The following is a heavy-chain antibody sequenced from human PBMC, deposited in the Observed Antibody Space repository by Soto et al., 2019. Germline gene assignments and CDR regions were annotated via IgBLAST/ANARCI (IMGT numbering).Heavy chain of an antibody. CDR3: ARADYDILTGYYNRYFQH. J-gene: IGHJ1*01. Sequence: SETLSLTCTVSGGSISSGDYYWSWIRQPPGKGLEWIGYIYYSGSTYYNPSLKSRVTISVDTSKNQFSLKLSSVTAADAAVYYWARADYDILTGYYNRYFQHWGQGTLVTVSS. D-gene: IGHD3-9*01. V-gene: IGHV4-30-4*01. CDR2: IYYSGST. CDR1: GGSISSGDYY.